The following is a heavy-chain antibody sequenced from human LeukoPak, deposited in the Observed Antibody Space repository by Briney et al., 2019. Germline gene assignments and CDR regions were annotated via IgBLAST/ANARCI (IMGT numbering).Heavy chain of an antibody. D-gene: IGHD6-19*01. CDR2: ISWNSGSI. V-gene: IGHV3-9*01. Sequence: GGSLRLSCAASGFTFDDYAMHWVRQAPGKGLEWVPGISWNSGSIGYADSVKGRFTISRDNAKNSLYLQMNSLRAEDTALYYCAKGASYSSGWSASDYWGQGTLVTVSS. J-gene: IGHJ4*02. CDR3: AKGASYSSGWSASDY. CDR1: GFTFDDYA.